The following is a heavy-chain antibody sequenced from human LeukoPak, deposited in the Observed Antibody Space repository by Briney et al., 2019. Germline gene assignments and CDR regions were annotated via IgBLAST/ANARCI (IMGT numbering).Heavy chain of an antibody. Sequence: GRSLRLSCAASGFTFDDYAMHWVRQAPGKGLEWASGISWNSGSIGYADSVKGRFTISRDNAKNSLYLQMNSLRAEDMALYYCAKGSGYSSGWSLGDFDYWGQGTLVTVSS. CDR3: AKGSGYSSGWSLGDFDY. CDR1: GFTFDDYA. V-gene: IGHV3-9*03. J-gene: IGHJ4*02. CDR2: ISWNSGSI. D-gene: IGHD6-19*01.